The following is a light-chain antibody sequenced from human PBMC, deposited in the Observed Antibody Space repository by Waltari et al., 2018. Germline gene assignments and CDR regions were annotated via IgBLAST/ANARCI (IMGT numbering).Light chain of an antibody. CDR1: QSVSSSY. CDR2: GAS. J-gene: IGKJ2*01. CDR3: QQYGNSPVT. V-gene: IGKV3-20*01. Sequence: IVLTQSPGTLSLSPGERATLSCRASQSVSSSYLAWYQQKPGQAPRLLIYGASSRATGIPDRFSGSGSGTDFTLTISRLDPEDFAVYYCQQYGNSPVTFGQGTKLEIK.